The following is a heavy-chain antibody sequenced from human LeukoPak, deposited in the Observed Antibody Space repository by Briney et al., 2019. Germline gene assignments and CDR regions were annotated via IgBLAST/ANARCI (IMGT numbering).Heavy chain of an antibody. D-gene: IGHD6-19*01. Sequence: SETLSLTCTVSGGSISSYYWSWIRQPPGKGLEWIGYIYYSGSTNYNPSLKSRVTISVDTSKNQFSLKLSSVTAADTAVYYCARHSSGWYGYWYFDLWGRGTLVTVSS. CDR1: GGSISSYY. V-gene: IGHV4-59*08. CDR3: ARHSSGWYGYWYFDL. CDR2: IYYSGST. J-gene: IGHJ2*01.